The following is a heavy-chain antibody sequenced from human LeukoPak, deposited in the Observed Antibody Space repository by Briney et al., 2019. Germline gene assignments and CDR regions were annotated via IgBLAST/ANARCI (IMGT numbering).Heavy chain of an antibody. CDR1: GFTFSSYS. CDR2: ISSSSSTI. V-gene: IGHV3-48*01. D-gene: IGHD3-16*02. Sequence: GGSLRLSCAASGFTFSSYSMNWVRQAPGKGLEWVSYISSSSSTIYYADSVKGRFTISRDNAKNSLYLQMNSLRAEDTAVYYCAREGGVITFGGVIVYHRFDYWGQGTLVTVSS. J-gene: IGHJ4*02. CDR3: AREGGVITFGGVIVYHRFDY.